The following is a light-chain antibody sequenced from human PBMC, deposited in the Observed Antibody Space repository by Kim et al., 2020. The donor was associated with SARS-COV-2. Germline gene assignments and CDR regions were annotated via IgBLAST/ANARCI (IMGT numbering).Light chain of an antibody. CDR1: SLRSYY. Sequence: VALGQTVRITCQGDSLRSYYASWYQQKPGQAPVLVIYGKNNRPSGIPDRFSGSSSGNTASLTITGAQAEDEADYYCNSRDSSGNHYVVFGGGTQLTVL. CDR2: GKN. V-gene: IGLV3-19*01. J-gene: IGLJ2*01. CDR3: NSRDSSGNHYVV.